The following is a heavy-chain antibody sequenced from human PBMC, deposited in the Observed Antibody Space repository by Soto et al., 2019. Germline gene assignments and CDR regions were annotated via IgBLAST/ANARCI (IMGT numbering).Heavy chain of an antibody. J-gene: IGHJ4*02. CDR1: GFTFSSYG. CDR2: ISYDGSNK. CDR3: AKAFFGVVIGYFDY. V-gene: IGHV3-30*18. Sequence: QVQLVESGGGVVQPGRSLRLSCAASGFTFSSYGMHWVRQAPGKGLEWVAVISYDGSNKYYADSVKGRFTISRDNSKNTLYLQMNSLRAEDTAVYYCAKAFFGVVIGYFDYWGQGTLVTVSS. D-gene: IGHD3-3*01.